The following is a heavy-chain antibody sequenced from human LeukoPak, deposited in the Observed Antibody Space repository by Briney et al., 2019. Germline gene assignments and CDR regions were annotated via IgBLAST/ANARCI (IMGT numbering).Heavy chain of an antibody. D-gene: IGHD5-24*01. J-gene: IGHJ4*02. V-gene: IGHV1-18*01. CDR1: GFTFTNYG. CDR2: ISAYNGDT. Sequence: ASVKVSCKASGFTFTNYGISWVRQAPGQGLEWMGWISAYNGDTNYAQKLQDRVTMTTDTSTSTAYMELRSLRSDDTAMYYCGRVDMATTKDYWGQGTLVTVSS. CDR3: GRVDMATTKDY.